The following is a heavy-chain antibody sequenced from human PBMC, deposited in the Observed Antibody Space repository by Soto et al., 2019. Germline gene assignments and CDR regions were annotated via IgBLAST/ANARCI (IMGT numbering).Heavy chain of an antibody. CDR3: ARGITLPTPIDD. J-gene: IGHJ4*02. CDR1: GYTFTSYA. D-gene: IGHD1-20*01. CDR2: INAGNGNT. V-gene: IGHV1-3*01. Sequence: ASVKVSCKASGYTFTSYAMHWVRQAPGQRLEWMGWINAGNGNTKYSQKFQGRVTITRDTSASTAYMELSSLRSEDTAVYYCARGITLPTPIDDWAQGTLVTVSS.